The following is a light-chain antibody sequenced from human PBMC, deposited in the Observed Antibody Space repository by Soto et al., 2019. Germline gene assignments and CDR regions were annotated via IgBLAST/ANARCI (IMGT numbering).Light chain of an antibody. J-gene: IGLJ1*01. Sequence: QSALTQPASVSASPGQSITISCTGTSSDIGGHNYVSWYQNHPGKAPKLIIYEVTNRPSGISTRSAGSKSGNTASLTISGLQAEDEADYYCSSYTTGSPLVFGTGTKLTVL. CDR3: SSYTTGSPLV. CDR2: EVT. CDR1: SSDIGGHNY. V-gene: IGLV2-14*01.